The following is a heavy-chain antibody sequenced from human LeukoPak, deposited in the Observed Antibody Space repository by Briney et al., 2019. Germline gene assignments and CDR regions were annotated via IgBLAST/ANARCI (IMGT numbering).Heavy chain of an antibody. CDR3: AKDAQRGFDYSNSLEH. Sequence: GGSLRLSCAASGFTFSRSAMTWVRQAPGKGLEWVSSFSASGGTTYYADSVKGRFTISRDNFKKTVSLQMNSLRAEDTAVYYCAKDAQRGFDYSNSLEHWGQGSLVTVSS. V-gene: IGHV3-23*01. D-gene: IGHD4-11*01. CDR2: FSASGGTT. J-gene: IGHJ4*02. CDR1: GFTFSRSA.